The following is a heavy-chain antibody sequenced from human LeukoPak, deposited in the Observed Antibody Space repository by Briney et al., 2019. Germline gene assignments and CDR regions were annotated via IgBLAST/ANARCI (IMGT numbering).Heavy chain of an antibody. Sequence: GGALRLSCAASGFTFSSYSMNWVRQAPGEGLEWVSSISSSSSYIYYADSVKGRFTISRDNAKNSLYLQMNSLRAEDTAVYYCSRRHSGWYVRGTDYWGQGTLVTVSS. J-gene: IGHJ4*02. CDR2: ISSSSSYI. CDR1: GFTFSSYS. V-gene: IGHV3-21*01. D-gene: IGHD6-19*01. CDR3: SRRHSGWYVRGTDY.